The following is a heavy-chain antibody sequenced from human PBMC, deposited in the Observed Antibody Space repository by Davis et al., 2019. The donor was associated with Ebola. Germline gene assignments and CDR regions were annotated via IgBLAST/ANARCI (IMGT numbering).Heavy chain of an antibody. CDR2: ISGSGGST. J-gene: IGHJ4*02. V-gene: IGHV3-23*01. Sequence: GESLKISCAASGFTFSSYWMSWVRQAPGKGLEWVSAISGSGGSTYYADSVKGRFTISRDNSKNTLYLQMNSLRAEDTAVYYCAKGVDYYDSSGYYDYWGQGTLVTVSS. D-gene: IGHD3-22*01. CDR3: AKGVDYYDSSGYYDY. CDR1: GFTFSSYW.